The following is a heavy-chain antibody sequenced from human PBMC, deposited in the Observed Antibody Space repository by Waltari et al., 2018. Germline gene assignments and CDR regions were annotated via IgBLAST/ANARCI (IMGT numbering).Heavy chain of an antibody. J-gene: IGHJ4*02. CDR1: GFTFSSFW. V-gene: IGHV3-74*01. CDR2: INSDGSRT. CDR3: ASARYSGTYYNDY. D-gene: IGHD1-26*01. Sequence: EVQLVESGGGLVQPGGSLRLSCAASGFTFSSFWMHWVRQAPGKGLVWVSRINSDGSRTSYADSVKGRFTISRDNAKNTLYLQMNSLRAEDTAVYYCASARYSGTYYNDYWGQGMLVTVSP.